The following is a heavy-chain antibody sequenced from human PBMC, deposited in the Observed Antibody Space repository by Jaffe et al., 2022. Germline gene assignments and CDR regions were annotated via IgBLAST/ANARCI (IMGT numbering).Heavy chain of an antibody. D-gene: IGHD6-13*01. J-gene: IGHJ3*02. Sequence: QVQLQESGPGLVKPSETLSLTCAVSGYSISSGYYWGWIRQPPGKGLEWIGSIYHSGSTYYNPSLKSRVTISVDTSKNQFSLKLSSVTAADTAVYYCARGGKQQLVLGAFDIWGQGTMVTVSS. CDR2: IYHSGST. CDR3: ARGGKQQLVLGAFDI. CDR1: GYSISSGYY. V-gene: IGHV4-38-2*01.